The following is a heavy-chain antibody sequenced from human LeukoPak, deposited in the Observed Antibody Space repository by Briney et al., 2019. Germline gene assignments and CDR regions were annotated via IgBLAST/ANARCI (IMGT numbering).Heavy chain of an antibody. CDR2: ISGSGGST. J-gene: IGHJ4*02. D-gene: IGHD3-16*01. CDR1: GFTFSSYA. V-gene: IGHV3-23*01. Sequence: PGGSLRLSCAASGFTFSSYAMSWVRQAPGKGLEWVSAISGSGGSTYYADSVKGRFTISRDNSKNTLYLQINSLRAEDTAVYYCAKVLTFGGVLDYWGQGTLVTVSS. CDR3: AKVLTFGGVLDY.